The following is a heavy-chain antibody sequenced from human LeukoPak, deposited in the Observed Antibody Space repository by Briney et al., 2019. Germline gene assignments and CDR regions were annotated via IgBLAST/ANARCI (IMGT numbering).Heavy chain of an antibody. CDR1: GGTFSSYT. D-gene: IGHD6-6*01. Sequence: SVKVSCKASGGTFSSYTISWVRQAPGQGLEWMGGIIPIFGTANYAQKFQGRVTITADESTSTAYMELSSLRSEDTAVYYCARVRQYAARPYYYYYMDVWGKGTTATVSS. CDR3: ARVRQYAARPYYYYYMDV. J-gene: IGHJ6*03. V-gene: IGHV1-69*13. CDR2: IIPIFGTA.